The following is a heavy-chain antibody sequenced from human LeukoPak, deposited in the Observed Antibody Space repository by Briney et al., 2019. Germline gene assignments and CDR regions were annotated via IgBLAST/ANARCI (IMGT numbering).Heavy chain of an antibody. CDR1: GYSISSGYY. CDR2: IYYSGST. CDR3: ARGSRGHYYYYYMDV. D-gene: IGHD1-26*01. Sequence: PSETLSLTCTVSGYSISSGYYWSWIRQPPGKGLEWIGYIYYSGSTNYNPSLKSRVTISVDTSKNQFSLKLSSVTAADTAVYYCARGSRGHYYYYYMDVWGKGTTVTISS. J-gene: IGHJ6*03. V-gene: IGHV4-61*01.